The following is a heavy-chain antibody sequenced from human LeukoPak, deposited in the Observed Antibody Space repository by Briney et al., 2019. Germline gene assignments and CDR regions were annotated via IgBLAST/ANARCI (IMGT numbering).Heavy chain of an antibody. D-gene: IGHD4-11*01. Sequence: GGSLRLSCAASGFTFDDYGMSWVRQAPGKGLEWVSGINWNGVSTGYVDSVKGRFTISRDNAKNSLYLQMNSLRAEDTALYYCARALSNYVDYYYYYYMDVWGKGTTATVSS. J-gene: IGHJ6*03. CDR1: GFTFDDYG. V-gene: IGHV3-20*04. CDR3: ARALSNYVDYYYYYYMDV. CDR2: INWNGVST.